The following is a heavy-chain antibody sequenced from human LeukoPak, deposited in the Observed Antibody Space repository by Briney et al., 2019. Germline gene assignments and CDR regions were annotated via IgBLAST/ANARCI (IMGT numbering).Heavy chain of an antibody. V-gene: IGHV3-30*03. CDR3: SLYCSGGRCYSMGGAFDI. CDR2: TSSDGGLK. CDR1: GFTFTSYD. J-gene: IGHJ3*02. Sequence: PGMSLTPSCAASGFTFTSYDMHWVRQAPDKGLEWVAVTSSDGGLKFYADSVKGRFTVSRDNSKNTLYLQMNSLRAEDTAVYYCSLYCSGGRCYSMGGAFDIWGQGTMVTVSS. D-gene: IGHD2-15*01.